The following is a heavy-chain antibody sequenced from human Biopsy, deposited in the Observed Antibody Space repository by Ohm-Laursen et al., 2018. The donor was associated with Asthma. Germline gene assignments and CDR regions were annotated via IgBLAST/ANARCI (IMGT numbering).Heavy chain of an antibody. CDR2: ISVYNGNT. Sequence: SVKVSCKTSGHTFNSAGITWVRQAPGQGLEWMGWISVYNGNTKVAQKLQDRVTMITDTSMSTAYMELRSLRSDDTAVYFCARAVDYSHYYGIDVWGQGTTVTVS. J-gene: IGHJ6*02. V-gene: IGHV1-18*01. CDR3: ARAVDYSHYYGIDV. D-gene: IGHD3-10*01. CDR1: GHTFNSAG.